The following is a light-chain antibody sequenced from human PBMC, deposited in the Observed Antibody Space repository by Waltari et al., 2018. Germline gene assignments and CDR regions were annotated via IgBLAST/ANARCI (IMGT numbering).Light chain of an antibody. J-gene: IGKJ5*01. CDR2: DVS. Sequence: EIVLTQSPATLSLSPGERATLSCRASQSVSTSLGWYQQKPGQAPRLLIYDVSSRATDIPARFSGSGSGTDFTLTISSLEPEDFAVYYCQQRINWPSITFGQGTRLEIK. CDR1: QSVSTS. CDR3: QQRINWPSIT. V-gene: IGKV3-11*01.